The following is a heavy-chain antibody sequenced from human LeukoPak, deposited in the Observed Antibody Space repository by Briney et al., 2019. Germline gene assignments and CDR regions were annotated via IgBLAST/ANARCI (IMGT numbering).Heavy chain of an antibody. CDR1: GYTFTSYG. CDR3: ARLRSSLNWFDP. CDR2: ISAYNGNT. V-gene: IGHV1-18*04. J-gene: IGHJ5*02. D-gene: IGHD6-13*01. Sequence: ASVKVSCKASGYTFTSYGISWVRQAPGQGLEWMGWISAYNGNTNYAQELQGRVTMTTDTSTSTAYMELRSLRSDDTAVYYCARLRSSLNWFDPWGQGTLVTVSS.